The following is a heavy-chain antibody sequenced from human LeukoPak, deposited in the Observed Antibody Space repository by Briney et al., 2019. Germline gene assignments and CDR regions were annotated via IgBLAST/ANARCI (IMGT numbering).Heavy chain of an antibody. CDR1: GFTFSSYA. J-gene: IGHJ4*02. Sequence: GGSLRLSCAAAGFTFSSYAMSWVRQAPGKGLEWVSAISGSGGSTYYADSVKGRFTISRDNSKNTLYLQMNSLRAEDTAVYYCAKVGYGDYALNYWGQGTLVTVSS. CDR3: AKVGYGDYALNY. V-gene: IGHV3-23*01. CDR2: ISGSGGST. D-gene: IGHD4-17*01.